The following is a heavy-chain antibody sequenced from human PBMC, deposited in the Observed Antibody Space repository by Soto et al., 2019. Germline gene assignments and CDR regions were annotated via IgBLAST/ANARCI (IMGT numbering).Heavy chain of an antibody. CDR2: IYWDADK. J-gene: IGHJ4*02. Sequence: SGPTLVNPTQTLTLTCTFSGFSLSTRGVGVGWVRQPPGKALVWLALIYWDADKLYSPSLKTRLTITKDTSNNQVVLAMTNMDTVDTATYYCVHTYSTTWSNFDYWAQGTLVTVSS. CDR1: GFSLSTRGVG. D-gene: IGHD6-13*01. CDR3: VHTYSTTWSNFDY. V-gene: IGHV2-5*02.